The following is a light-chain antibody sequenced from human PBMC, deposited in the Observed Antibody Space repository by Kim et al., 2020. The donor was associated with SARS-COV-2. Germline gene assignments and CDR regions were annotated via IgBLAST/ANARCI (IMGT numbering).Light chain of an antibody. J-gene: IGLJ3*02. CDR1: SLRSYY. CDR3: NSRESGVNHVV. V-gene: IGLV3-19*01. Sequence: SSELTQDPDVSVALGQTDTITCQGDSLRSYYASWYQQKPGQAPVLVIYEKNNRPSGIPDRFSGSSSGNTASLTITGAQAEDEADYYCNSRESGVNHVVFGG. CDR2: EKN.